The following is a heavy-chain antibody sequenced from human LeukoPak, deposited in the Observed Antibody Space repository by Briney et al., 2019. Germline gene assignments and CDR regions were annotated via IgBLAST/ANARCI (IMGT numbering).Heavy chain of an antibody. J-gene: IGHJ4*02. Sequence: SETLSLTCAVSCGSIRTSNYYWGWSRQPPGNALEGIGSIYYRGSTYYNPALKSRVTVSVDTSKNQSSLKLSSVTAADTAVYYCARHSDGARGAYFDYWGQAPLVIVSS. CDR1: CGSIRTSNYY. CDR2: IYYRGST. V-gene: IGHV4-39*01. CDR3: ARHSDGARGAYFDY. D-gene: IGHD1-26*01.